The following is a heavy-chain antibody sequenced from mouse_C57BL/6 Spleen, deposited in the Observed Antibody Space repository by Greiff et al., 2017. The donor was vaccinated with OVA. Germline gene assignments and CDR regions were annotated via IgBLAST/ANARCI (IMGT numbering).Heavy chain of an antibody. V-gene: IGHV1-53*01. J-gene: IGHJ3*01. CDR1: GYTFTSYW. CDR3: ARSMGDYYGSSSFAY. CDR2: INPSNGGT. D-gene: IGHD1-1*01. Sequence: QVQLQQPGTELVKPGASVKLSCKASGYTFTSYWMHWVKQRPGQGLEWIGNINPSNGGTNYNEKFKSKATLTVDKSSSTAYMQLSSLTSEDSAVYYCARSMGDYYGSSSFAYWGQGTLVTVSA.